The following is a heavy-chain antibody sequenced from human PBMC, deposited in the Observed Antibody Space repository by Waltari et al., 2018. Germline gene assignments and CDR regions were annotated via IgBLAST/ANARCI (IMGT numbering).Heavy chain of an antibody. CDR3: ARLHEGYSYGYQDY. J-gene: IGHJ4*02. D-gene: IGHD5-18*01. CDR1: EYTFTNYW. Sequence: EVQLVQSGAEVKKPGEFLKISCKGSEYTFTNYWLGWLRQMPGKGLEWMGIIYPVDSDTRYNPSFQGQVTISADKSISTAYLQWSSLKASDTAMYYCARLHEGYSYGYQDYWGQGTLVTVSS. V-gene: IGHV5-51*01. CDR2: IYPVDSDT.